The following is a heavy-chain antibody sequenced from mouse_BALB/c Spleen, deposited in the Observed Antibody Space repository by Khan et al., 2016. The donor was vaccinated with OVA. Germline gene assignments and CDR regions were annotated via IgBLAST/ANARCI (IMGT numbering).Heavy chain of an antibody. V-gene: IGHV3-1*02. D-gene: IGHD1-2*01. CDR3: ARTARIKY. CDR1: GYSITSGYG. Sequence: EVQLQESGPGLVKPSQSLSLTCTVTGYSITSGYGWNWIRQFPGNKLEWMGYITYSGSTNYNPSLKSRISITRDTSKNQFFLQLNSVTTEDKATYYCARTARIKYWGQGTTLTVSS. J-gene: IGHJ2*01. CDR2: ITYSGST.